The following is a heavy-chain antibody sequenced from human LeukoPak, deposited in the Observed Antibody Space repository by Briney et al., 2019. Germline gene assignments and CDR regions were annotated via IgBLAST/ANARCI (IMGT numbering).Heavy chain of an antibody. CDR3: ARDRSSSWYSFDY. V-gene: IGHV1-46*01. CDR2: INPSGGST. Sequence: ASVKVSCKASGYTFTSYYMHWVRQAPGQGLEWMGIINPSGGSTSYAQKFQGRVTMTRDTSISTAYMELSRLRSDDTAVYYCARDRSSSWYSFDYWGQGTLVTVSS. D-gene: IGHD6-13*01. J-gene: IGHJ4*02. CDR1: GYTFTSYY.